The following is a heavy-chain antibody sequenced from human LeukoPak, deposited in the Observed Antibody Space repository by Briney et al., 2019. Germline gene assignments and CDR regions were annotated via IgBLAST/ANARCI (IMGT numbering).Heavy chain of an antibody. CDR3: ARLYDGALQYFDY. D-gene: IGHD4/OR15-4a*01. CDR2: GYYSGTT. V-gene: IGHV4-31*03. CDR1: GVSISSGLYY. Sequence: SQTLSLTCTVSGVSISSGLYYWSWIRQLPGTGLEWIGYGYYSGTTYYKPSLRSRVSISVDTSKNQFSLKLNSVTAADTAVYYCARLYDGALQYFDYWGQGALVTVSS. J-gene: IGHJ4*02.